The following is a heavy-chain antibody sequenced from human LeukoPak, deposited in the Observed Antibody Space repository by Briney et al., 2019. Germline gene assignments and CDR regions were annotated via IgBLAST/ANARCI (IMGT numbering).Heavy chain of an antibody. V-gene: IGHV3-11*04. CDR2: ISSSGSTI. CDR1: GFTVSSNY. D-gene: IGHD4-23*01. J-gene: IGHJ4*02. Sequence: PGGSPRLSCAASGFTVSSNYMSWVRQAPGKGLEWVSYISSSGSTIYYADSVKGRFTISRDNAKNSLYLQMNSLRAEDTAVYYCARDGRTTVVTWANDYWGQGTLVTVSS. CDR3: ARDGRTTVVTWANDY.